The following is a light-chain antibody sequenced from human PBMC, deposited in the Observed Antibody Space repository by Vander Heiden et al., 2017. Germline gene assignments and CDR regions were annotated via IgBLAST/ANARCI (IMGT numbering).Light chain of an antibody. CDR2: DAS. CDR3: QQFSTWPPLT. V-gene: IGKV3-11*01. J-gene: IGKJ4*01. CDR1: QSVSSY. Sequence: EIVLTQSPATLSLSPGERAALSCRASQSVSSYLAWYQQNPGQAPRLLIYDASNRATGIPARFSGSGSGTDFTLTISSLEPEDFAVYYCQQFSTWPPLTFGGGTRVELK.